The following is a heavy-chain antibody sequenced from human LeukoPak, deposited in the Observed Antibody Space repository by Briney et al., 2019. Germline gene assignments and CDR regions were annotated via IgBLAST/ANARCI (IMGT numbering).Heavy chain of an antibody. Sequence: GASVKVSCKASGYTFTSYGISWVRQAPGQGLEWMGWISAYNGNTNYAQKLQGRATMTTDTSTSTAYMELRSLRSDDTAVYYCARDQSSTVVTPGGYNWFDPWGQGTLVTVSS. CDR2: ISAYNGNT. D-gene: IGHD4-23*01. V-gene: IGHV1-18*01. CDR3: ARDQSSTVVTPGGYNWFDP. J-gene: IGHJ5*02. CDR1: GYTFTSYG.